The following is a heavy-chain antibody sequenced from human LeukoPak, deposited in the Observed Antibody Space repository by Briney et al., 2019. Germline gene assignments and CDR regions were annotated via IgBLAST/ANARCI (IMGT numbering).Heavy chain of an antibody. Sequence: GGSLRLSCAASGFTFSNYWTHWVRQAPGKGLVWVSHINSDGTYTSYADSVKGRFTISRDNAKNTLYLQMNSLRAEDTALYYCARGTAGFDCWGQGTLVTVSS. V-gene: IGHV3-74*01. CDR1: GFTFSNYW. CDR3: ARGTAGFDC. CDR2: INSDGTYT. D-gene: IGHD6-13*01. J-gene: IGHJ4*02.